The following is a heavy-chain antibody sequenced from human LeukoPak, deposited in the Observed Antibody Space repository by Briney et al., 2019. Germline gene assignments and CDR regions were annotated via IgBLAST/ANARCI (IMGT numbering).Heavy chain of an antibody. CDR2: TNWDGAST. Sequence: PGGSLRLSCAASGFRFDEYGMSWVRHVPGKGLEWVSGTNWDGASTGYADSVKGRFTISRDNVKNFLYLQMNSLRVEDTALYFCGRVYCSTTSCYDYYDYYMDVWGKWTTVTVSS. CDR1: GFRFDEYG. CDR3: GRVYCSTTSCYDYYDYYMDV. J-gene: IGHJ6*03. D-gene: IGHD2-2*01. V-gene: IGHV3-20*04.